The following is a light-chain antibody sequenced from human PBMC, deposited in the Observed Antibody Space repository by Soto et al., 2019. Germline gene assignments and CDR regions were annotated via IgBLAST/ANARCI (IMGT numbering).Light chain of an antibody. CDR3: QQYNSYSIT. CDR1: QSISRW. Sequence: DIQMIQSPPTLSAFVGARVTITCRASQSISRWLAWFQQKPGKAPKLLIYQASTLETGVPSRFSGSGSGTDLTITISRLEPEDCATYYCQQYNSYSITFGQGTRLEIK. V-gene: IGKV1-5*03. CDR2: QAS. J-gene: IGKJ5*01.